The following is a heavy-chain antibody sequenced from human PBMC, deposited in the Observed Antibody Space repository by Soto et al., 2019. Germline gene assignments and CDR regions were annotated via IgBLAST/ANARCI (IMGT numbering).Heavy chain of an antibody. CDR1: GGSISSSSYY. V-gene: IGHV4-39*01. CDR2: IYYSGST. J-gene: IGHJ4*02. Sequence: QLQLQESGPGLVKPSETLSLTCTVSGGSISSSSYYWGWIRQPPGKGLEWIGSIYYSGSTYYNTSLKSRVPISVDTSKNQFSLKLSSVTAADTTVYYCARHEAYGSWVYFDYWGQGTLVTVSS. D-gene: IGHD4-17*01. CDR3: ARHEAYGSWVYFDY.